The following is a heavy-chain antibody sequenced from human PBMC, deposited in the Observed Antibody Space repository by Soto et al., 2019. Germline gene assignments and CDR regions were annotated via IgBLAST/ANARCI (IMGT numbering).Heavy chain of an antibody. V-gene: IGHV3-30*18. CDR1: GFTFSSHG. J-gene: IGHJ4*02. CDR2: VSNDGNNE. Sequence: HPGGSLRLSCAASGFTFSSHGMHWVRQVPDRGLEWVAVVSNDGNNENYADSVKGRFTISRDNSKNTLYLQMNSLRTEDTAIYYCAKDYAGYDSSGFLWGQGTQVTVSS. CDR3: AKDYAGYDSSGFL. D-gene: IGHD3-22*01.